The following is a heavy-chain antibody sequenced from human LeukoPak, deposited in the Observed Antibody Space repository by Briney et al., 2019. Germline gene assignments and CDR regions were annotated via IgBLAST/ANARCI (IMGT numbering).Heavy chain of an antibody. V-gene: IGHV4-30-4*01. Sequence: SETLSLTCTVSGGSISSGDYHWNWIRQSPGKGLEWIGFIHDSGSTYYNPSLKSRVTMSRDMSKKQFSLMLSSLTAADTAVYYCARGFGSGSYYYGWFDPWGQGTLVTVSS. D-gene: IGHD3-10*01. CDR2: IHDSGST. CDR1: GGSISSGDYH. J-gene: IGHJ5*02. CDR3: ARGFGSGSYYYGWFDP.